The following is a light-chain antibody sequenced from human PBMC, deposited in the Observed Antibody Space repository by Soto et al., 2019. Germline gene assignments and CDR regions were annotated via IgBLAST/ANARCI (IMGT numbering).Light chain of an antibody. CDR2: DVS. V-gene: IGLV2-11*01. CDR1: SGDVGGYNF. Sequence: QSALTQPRSVSGSPGQSVTISCTGTSGDVGGYNFVSWYQQHPGKAPKFLIYDVSERPSGVPDRFSGSKSGNTASLTISGLQTEDEADYYCCSYAGGPWVFGGGTKLTVL. CDR3: CSYAGGPWV. J-gene: IGLJ3*02.